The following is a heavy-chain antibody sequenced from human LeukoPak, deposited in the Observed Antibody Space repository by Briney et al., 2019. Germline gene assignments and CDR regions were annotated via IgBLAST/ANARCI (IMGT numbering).Heavy chain of an antibody. CDR3: ARGGAYYDSSGYYPPSYYYYMDA. Sequence: PGGSLRLSCAASGFTFSDYYMSWIRQAPGKGLEWVSYISSSGSTIYYADSVKGRFTISRDNAKNSLYLQMNSLRAEDTAVYYCARGGAYYDSSGYYPPSYYYYMDAWGKGTTVTVSS. CDR1: GFTFSDYY. D-gene: IGHD3-22*01. J-gene: IGHJ6*03. V-gene: IGHV3-11*04. CDR2: ISSSGSTI.